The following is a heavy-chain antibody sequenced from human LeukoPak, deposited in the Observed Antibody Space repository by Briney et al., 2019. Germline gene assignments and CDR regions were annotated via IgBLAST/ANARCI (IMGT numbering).Heavy chain of an antibody. V-gene: IGHV3-23*01. CDR3: AKVSSTSWTFEY. J-gene: IGHJ4*02. Sequence: GGSLRPSCAASEFSFSSHAMSWVRQAPGKGLEWVSAITSTGGSAYYADSVKGRFTISRDKPKNTLYLQMNSLRAEDTAIYYCAKVSSTSWTFEYWGQGTLVTVSS. CDR2: ITSTGGSA. D-gene: IGHD6-13*01. CDR1: EFSFSSHA.